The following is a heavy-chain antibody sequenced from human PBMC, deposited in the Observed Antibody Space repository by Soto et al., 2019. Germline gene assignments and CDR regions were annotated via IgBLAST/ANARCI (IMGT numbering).Heavy chain of an antibody. Sequence: SDPLSLTCAVHGASFSVNFWCGIRQPPGKGLEWIGEINHSGSTNYNPSLKSRVTISVDTSKNQFSLKLSSVTAADTAVYYCARGPYDFWSGYSPGYYYGMDVWGQGTTVT. V-gene: IGHV4-34*01. CDR1: GASFSVNF. J-gene: IGHJ6*02. D-gene: IGHD3-3*01. CDR2: INHSGST. CDR3: ARGPYDFWSGYSPGYYYGMDV.